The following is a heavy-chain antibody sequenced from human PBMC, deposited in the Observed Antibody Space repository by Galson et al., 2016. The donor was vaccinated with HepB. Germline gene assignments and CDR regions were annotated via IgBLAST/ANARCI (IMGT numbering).Heavy chain of an antibody. V-gene: IGHV4-39*01. CDR2: VYSSGNT. Sequence: ETLSLTCTVSGGSVSTTFLYWGWIRQPPGKGLEWIGSVYSSGNTNYNPSPKSRVTISVDTSKNQVSLKLSSVAAADTAVYYCARPTVATSDTYYYYTMDVWGPGTTVTVSS. CDR1: GGSVSTTFLY. J-gene: IGHJ6*02. CDR3: ARPTVATSDTYYYYTMDV. D-gene: IGHD3-16*01.